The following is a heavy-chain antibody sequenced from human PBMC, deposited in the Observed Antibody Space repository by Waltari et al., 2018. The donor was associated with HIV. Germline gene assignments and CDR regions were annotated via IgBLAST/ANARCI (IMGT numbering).Heavy chain of an antibody. CDR2: MNPNSGNT. CDR1: GYTFTSYA. Sequence: QVQLVQSGAEVKKPGASVKVSCTASGYTFTSYAINWVRRATRQGLEWMGWMNPNSGNTGYAQKFQGRVTMTRNTSISTAYMELSSLRSEDTAVYYCARGYHQFTRGSDGMDVWGQGTTVTVSS. D-gene: IGHD2-2*01. CDR3: ARGYHQFTRGSDGMDV. V-gene: IGHV1-8*01. J-gene: IGHJ6*02.